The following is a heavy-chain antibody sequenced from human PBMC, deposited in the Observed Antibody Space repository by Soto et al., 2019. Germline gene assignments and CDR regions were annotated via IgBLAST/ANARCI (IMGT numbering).Heavy chain of an antibody. CDR1: GFTFNTYA. CDR2: ISGSGFST. V-gene: IGHV3-23*01. D-gene: IGHD3-3*01. Sequence: GGSLRLSCAASGFTFNTYAMSWVRQAPGQGLEWVSAISGSGFSTYYADSVKGRFSISSDSSKNTLFLQMNSLRAEDTAVYFSATFNFGRPFDTWGQGTMVTVSS. J-gene: IGHJ3*02. CDR3: ATFNFGRPFDT.